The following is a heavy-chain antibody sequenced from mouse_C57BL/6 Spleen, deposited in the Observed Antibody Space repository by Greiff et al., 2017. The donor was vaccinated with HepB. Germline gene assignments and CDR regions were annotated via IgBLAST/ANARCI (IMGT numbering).Heavy chain of an antibody. J-gene: IGHJ2*01. CDR3: ARDDDGYYFFDY. D-gene: IGHD2-3*01. CDR1: GYTFTSYW. Sequence: VQLQQSGAELVKPGASVKLSCKASGYTFTSYWMQWVKQRPGQGLEWIGEIDPSDSYTNYNQKFKGKATLTVDTSSSTAYMQLSSLTSEDSAVYYCARDDDGYYFFDYWGQGTTLTVSS. V-gene: IGHV1-50*01. CDR2: IDPSDSYT.